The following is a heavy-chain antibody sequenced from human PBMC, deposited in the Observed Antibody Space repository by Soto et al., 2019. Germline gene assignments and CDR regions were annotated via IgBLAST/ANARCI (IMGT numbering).Heavy chain of an antibody. D-gene: IGHD6-13*01. Sequence: SETLSLTCTVSGGSISSGGYYWSWIRQHPGKGLEWIGYIYYSGSTYYNPSLKSRVTISVDTSKNQFSLKLSSVTAADTAVYYCARAGSRYDFPQRWDSSSWFLVYWGQGTLVTGSS. CDR3: ARAGSRYDFPQRWDSSSWFLVY. V-gene: IGHV4-31*03. CDR2: IYYSGST. J-gene: IGHJ4*02. CDR1: GGSISSGGYY.